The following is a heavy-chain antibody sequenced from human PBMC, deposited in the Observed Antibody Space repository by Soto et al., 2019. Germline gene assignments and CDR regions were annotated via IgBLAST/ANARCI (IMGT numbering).Heavy chain of an antibody. J-gene: IGHJ4*02. Sequence: GGSLRLSCAASGFTFSSYAMTWVCQAPGKGLEWVSGISGSGVSTYYADSVKGRFTISRDNSKNTLYLQMNSLRAEDTALYYCAKGGRADCYSDSDYWGQGTLVTVSS. CDR1: GFTFSSYA. D-gene: IGHD2-21*02. CDR3: AKGGRADCYSDSDY. CDR2: ISGSGVST. V-gene: IGHV3-23*01.